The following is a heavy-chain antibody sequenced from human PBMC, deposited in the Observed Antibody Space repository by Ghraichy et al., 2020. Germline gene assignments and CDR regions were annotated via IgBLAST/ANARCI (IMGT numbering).Heavy chain of an antibody. CDR3: TTGYYGDYETFGY. CDR1: GFIFSDAW. J-gene: IGHJ4*02. Sequence: LSLTCAASGFIFSDAWMSWARQAPGKGLEWVGRIKSKTDGGTTDYAAPVKGRFTISRDNSKNTLYLQMNSLKVEDTAVYYCTTGYYGDYETFGYWGQGTLVTVSS. D-gene: IGHD4-17*01. V-gene: IGHV3-15*01. CDR2: IKSKTDGGTT.